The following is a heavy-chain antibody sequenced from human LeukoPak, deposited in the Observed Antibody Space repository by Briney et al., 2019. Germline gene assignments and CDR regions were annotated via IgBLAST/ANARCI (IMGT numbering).Heavy chain of an antibody. CDR3: ARGSTGMDV. CDR1: GFTFSSYA. CDR2: ISSSGGTT. Sequence: GGSLRLSCAASGFTFSSYAMNWVRQAPGKGLEWVSVISSSGGTTYYSDSVKGRFIISRDNSKNTLYLQMNSLRAEDTAVYYCARGSTGMDVWGQGTTVTVSS. D-gene: IGHD1-26*01. V-gene: IGHV3-23*01. J-gene: IGHJ6*02.